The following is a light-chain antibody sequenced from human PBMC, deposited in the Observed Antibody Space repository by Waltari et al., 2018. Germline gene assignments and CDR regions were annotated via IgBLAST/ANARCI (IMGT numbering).Light chain of an antibody. CDR1: QSVSSN. CDR2: GAS. V-gene: IGKV3-15*01. CDR3: QQYNNWPLPT. J-gene: IGKJ2*01. Sequence: EIVMTQSPATLSVSPGERATLSCRARQSVSSNLAWYQQKPGQAPRLLIYGASTRATGIPARFSGSGSGTEFTLTISSLQSEDFAVYYCQQYNNWPLPTFGQGTKLEIK.